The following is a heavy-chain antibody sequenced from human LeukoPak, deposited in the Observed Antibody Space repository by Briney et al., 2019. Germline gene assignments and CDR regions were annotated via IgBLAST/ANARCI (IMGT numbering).Heavy chain of an antibody. J-gene: IGHJ6*02. Sequence: GGSLRLSCAASGFTFSSYGMHWVRQAPGKGLEWVAVISYDGSNKYYADSVKGRFTISRGNSKNTLYLQMNSLRAEDTAVYYCAKGREAAAGRRLYYYYGMDVWGQGTTVTVSS. CDR3: AKGREAAAGRRLYYYYGMDV. CDR2: ISYDGSNK. D-gene: IGHD6-13*01. CDR1: GFTFSSYG. V-gene: IGHV3-30*18.